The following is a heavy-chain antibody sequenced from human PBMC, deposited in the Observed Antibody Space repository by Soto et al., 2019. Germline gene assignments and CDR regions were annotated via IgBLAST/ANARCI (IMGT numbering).Heavy chain of an antibody. Sequence: PGGSLRLSCEASGFTFSSYALNWVRQAPGKWLEWVASVSSRSSYIYYADPVKGRFTISRQHAKNSLSLQTNSLRAAATAVYYCARDRVAHWGQGTLVPVFS. CDR1: GFTFSSYA. CDR2: VSSRSSYI. J-gene: IGHJ4*02. V-gene: IGHV3-21*01. D-gene: IGHD2-21*01. CDR3: ARDRVAH.